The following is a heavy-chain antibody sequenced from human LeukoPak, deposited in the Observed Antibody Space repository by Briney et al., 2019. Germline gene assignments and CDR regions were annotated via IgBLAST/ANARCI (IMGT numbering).Heavy chain of an antibody. D-gene: IGHD5-24*01. CDR1: GFTFSIAA. J-gene: IGHJ1*01. CDR2: ISGNGVS. Sequence: GGSLRLSCSASGFTFSIAAMHWVRQAPGKGLQYVSVISGNGVSSYADSVKGRFIISRDNSKDTVYLQMSSPRAEDTAVYYCVGDGRDGYNKYFYHWGQGTLVTVSS. CDR3: VGDGRDGYNKYFYH. V-gene: IGHV3-64D*06.